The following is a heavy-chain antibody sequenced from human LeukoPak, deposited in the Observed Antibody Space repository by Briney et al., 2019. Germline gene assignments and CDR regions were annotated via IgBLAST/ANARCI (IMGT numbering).Heavy chain of an antibody. Sequence: GGSLRLSCAASGFTFSSYAMNWVRQAPGKGLEWVSSISSSSSYIYYADSVKGRFTISRDNAKSSLYLQMNSLRAEDTAVYYCAREPTYGSGSYHDYWGQGTLVTVSS. CDR3: AREPTYGSGSYHDY. CDR1: GFTFSSYA. D-gene: IGHD3-10*01. V-gene: IGHV3-21*01. J-gene: IGHJ4*02. CDR2: ISSSSSYI.